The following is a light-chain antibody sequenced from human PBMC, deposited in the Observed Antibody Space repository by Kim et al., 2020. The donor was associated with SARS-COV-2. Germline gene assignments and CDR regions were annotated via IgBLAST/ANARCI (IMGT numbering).Light chain of an antibody. Sequence: EIVLTQSPGTLSLSPGKRATLSCRASQSVSSSYSAWYQQKPGQAPRLLIYDASIRATGIPDRFSGSGSGTDFTLTISRLEPEDFAVYYCQQYGSSPQTFGQGTKVDIK. J-gene: IGKJ1*01. CDR2: DAS. CDR3: QQYGSSPQT. CDR1: QSVSSSY. V-gene: IGKV3-20*01.